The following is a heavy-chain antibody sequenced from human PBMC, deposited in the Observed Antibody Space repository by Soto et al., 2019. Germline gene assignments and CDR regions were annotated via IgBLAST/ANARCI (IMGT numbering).Heavy chain of an antibody. CDR2: MNPNSGNT. CDR1: GYTFTSYD. D-gene: IGHD3-3*01. CDR3: ARSGQVGNWFDP. Sequence: QVQLVQSGAEVKKPGASVKVSCKASGYTFTSYDINWVRQATGQGLEWMGWMNPNSGNTGYAQKFQRRDTMTRNTSISTAYMELSSLRSEDTAGYYCARSGQVGNWFDPWGQGTLVTVSS. J-gene: IGHJ5*02. V-gene: IGHV1-8*01.